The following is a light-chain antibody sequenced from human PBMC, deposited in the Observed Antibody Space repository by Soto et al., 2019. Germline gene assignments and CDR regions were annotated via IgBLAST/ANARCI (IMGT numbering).Light chain of an antibody. V-gene: IGKV3-20*01. CDR2: GAS. CDR3: QQYGSSPGT. J-gene: IGKJ1*01. Sequence: EMLLTQSPGTLSLSPGERATLSRRASQSVSSSYLAWYQQKPGQAPRLLIYGASSRATGIPDRFSGSGSGTDFTLTISRLEPEDFAVYYCQQYGSSPGTFGQGTKVDIK. CDR1: QSVSSSY.